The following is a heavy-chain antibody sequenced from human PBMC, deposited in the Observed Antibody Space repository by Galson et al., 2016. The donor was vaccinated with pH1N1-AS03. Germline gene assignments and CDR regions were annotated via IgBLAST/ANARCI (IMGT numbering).Heavy chain of an antibody. J-gene: IGHJ5*02. CDR2: INPSNGIA. Sequence: SGYTFVYYYVHWVRQAPGQGLEWMGIINPSNGIAGYAQKFKGRVTLTRDTSKNQFSLKLSSVTAADTAVYYCARDRGLGGNNWFDPWGQGTLVTVSS. CDR1: GYTFVYYY. D-gene: IGHD3-16*01. CDR3: ARDRGLGGNNWFDP. V-gene: IGHV1-46*01.